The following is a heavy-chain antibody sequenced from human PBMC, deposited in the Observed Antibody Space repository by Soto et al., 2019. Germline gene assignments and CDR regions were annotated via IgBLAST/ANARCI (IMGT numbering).Heavy chain of an antibody. CDR3: ARDNYGGMLDF. Sequence: PSETLSLTCTVSGGSVLSGAHYWTWIRQRPGKGLEWIGKIFFSVDTHHNPALKSRLFFSIDTANNQFSLKLTSVTPADTAIYYCARDNYGGMLDFWRPGTLVTVPS. J-gene: IGHJ4*02. V-gene: IGHV4-31*03. CDR2: IFFSVDT. CDR1: GGSVLSGAHY. D-gene: IGHD2-15*01.